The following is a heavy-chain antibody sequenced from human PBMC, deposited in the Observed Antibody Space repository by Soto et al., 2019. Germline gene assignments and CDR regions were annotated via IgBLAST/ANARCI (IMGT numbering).Heavy chain of an antibody. V-gene: IGHV1-58*01. CDR2: IVVGSGKT. J-gene: IGHJ4*02. CDR1: GFTFSKFA. Sequence: SVKVSCKTSGFTFSKFAVQWVRQARGQGPEWIGWIVVGSGKTDYAQKFRERVTMTRDMSTTTAYLELSSLKSEDTAVYYCAASYYYDSSGYFDLDYWGQGTQVTAPQ. D-gene: IGHD3-22*01. CDR3: AASYYYDSSGYFDLDY.